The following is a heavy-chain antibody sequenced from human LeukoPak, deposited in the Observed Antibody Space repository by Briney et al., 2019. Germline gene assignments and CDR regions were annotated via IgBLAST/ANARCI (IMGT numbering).Heavy chain of an antibody. D-gene: IGHD6-19*01. CDR2: IYYSGST. Sequence: VKPSETLSLTCTVSGGSISSYYWSWIRQPPGKGLEWIGYIYYSGSTNYNPSLKSRVTISVDTSKNQFSLKLSPVTAADTAVYYCARGMSSGWEHAFDYWGQGTLVTVSS. V-gene: IGHV4-59*01. CDR3: ARGMSSGWEHAFDY. J-gene: IGHJ4*02. CDR1: GGSISSYY.